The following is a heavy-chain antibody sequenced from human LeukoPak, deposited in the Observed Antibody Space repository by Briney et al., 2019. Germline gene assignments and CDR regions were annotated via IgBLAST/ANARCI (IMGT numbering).Heavy chain of an antibody. CDR2: IREDGSEK. CDR3: ARDLAGHYYGSGSSFDY. V-gene: IGHV3-7*01. D-gene: IGHD3-10*01. Sequence: PGGSLRLSCAASGFTFNSYAMSWVRQAPGKGLEWVANIREDGSEKYYVDSVKGQFTISRDNAKNSLFLQMDSLRAEDTAVYYCARDLAGHYYGSGSSFDYWGRGTLVTVSS. CDR1: GFTFNSYA. J-gene: IGHJ4*02.